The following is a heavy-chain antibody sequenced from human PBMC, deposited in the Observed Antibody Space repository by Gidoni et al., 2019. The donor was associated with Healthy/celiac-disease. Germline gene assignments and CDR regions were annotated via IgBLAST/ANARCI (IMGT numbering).Heavy chain of an antibody. J-gene: IGHJ6*02. CDR2: IYPGDSDT. CDR1: GYRFTSYW. D-gene: IGHD5-12*01. Sequence: EVQLVQSGAEVTKPGESLKISCKGSGYRFTSYWIGWVRQMPGKGLEWMGIIYPGDSDTRYSPSFQGQVTISADKSISTAYLQWSSLKASDTAMYYCARLRGFHGTYYYGMDVWGQGTTVTVSS. V-gene: IGHV5-51*01. CDR3: ARLRGFHGTYYYGMDV.